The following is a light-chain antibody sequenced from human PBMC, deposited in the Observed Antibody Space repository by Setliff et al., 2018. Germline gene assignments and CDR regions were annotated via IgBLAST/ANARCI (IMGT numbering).Light chain of an antibody. Sequence: QSALTQPASVSGSPGQSITISCTGTSSDVGGYNYVSWYQQHPGKAPKLMIYDVSNRPSGVSNRFSGSKSGNTASLTISGLQAEDEADYYCSSYTGSNSNVFGTGTKGTVL. CDR3: SSYTGSNSNV. V-gene: IGLV2-14*03. CDR2: DVS. J-gene: IGLJ1*01. CDR1: SSDVGGYNY.